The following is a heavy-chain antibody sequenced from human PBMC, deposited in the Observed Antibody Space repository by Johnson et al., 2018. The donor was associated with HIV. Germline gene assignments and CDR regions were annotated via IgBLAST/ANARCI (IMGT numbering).Heavy chain of an antibody. CDR3: AIDFYAVVATPFIGSAFDI. CDR1: GFTFDDYG. V-gene: IGHV3-20*04. D-gene: IGHD5-12*01. CDR2: INLNGGST. J-gene: IGHJ3*02. Sequence: VQLVESGGGVVRPGGSLRLSCAASGFTFDDYGMSWVRQAPGKGLEWVSGINLNGGSTGYADSVKGRFTISRDNAKNSLYLQMNSLRADDTALYYCAIDFYAVVATPFIGSAFDIWGQGTMVTVSS.